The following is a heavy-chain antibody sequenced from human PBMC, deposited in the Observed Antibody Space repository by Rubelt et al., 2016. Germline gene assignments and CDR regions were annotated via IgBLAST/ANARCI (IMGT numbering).Heavy chain of an antibody. J-gene: IGHJ6*02. V-gene: IGHV1-18*01. CDR1: GYTFTSYG. CDR2: ISAYNGNT. CDR3: AGEGVKGSRKDGMDV. Sequence: QVQLVQSGAEVKKPGASVKVSCKASGYTFTSYGISWVRQAPGQGLEWMGWISAYNGNTTYAQKLQGRVTRSTDTATSTAYMGLRSLRSGDTAVYYCAGEGVKGSRKDGMDVWGQGTTVTVSS. D-gene: IGHD2-8*01.